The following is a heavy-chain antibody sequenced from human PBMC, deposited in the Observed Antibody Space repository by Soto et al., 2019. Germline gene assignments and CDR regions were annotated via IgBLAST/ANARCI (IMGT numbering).Heavy chain of an antibody. Sequence: ASVNVSCKASGYTFTSYGISWVRQAPGQGLEWMGWISAYNGNTNYAQKLQGRVTMTTDTSTSTAYMELRSLRSDDTAVYYCARVGAPYSSSSADFDYWGQGTLVTVSS. D-gene: IGHD6-6*01. CDR3: ARVGAPYSSSSADFDY. V-gene: IGHV1-18*01. CDR1: GYTFTSYG. CDR2: ISAYNGNT. J-gene: IGHJ4*02.